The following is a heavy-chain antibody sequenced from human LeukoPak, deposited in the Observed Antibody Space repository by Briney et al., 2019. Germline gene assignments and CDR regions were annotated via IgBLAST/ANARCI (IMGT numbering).Heavy chain of an antibody. CDR2: IDNVGGT. Sequence: GGSLRLSCVASGFTVSNNHVSWVRQAPGKGLEWVSLIDNVGGTYYADSVKGRFTISRDNSKNTLYLQMNSLRAEDTAVYYCAKDESPRIAADNYWGQGTLVTVSS. V-gene: IGHV3-53*01. CDR3: AKDESPRIAADNY. J-gene: IGHJ4*02. D-gene: IGHD6-25*01. CDR1: GFTVSNNH.